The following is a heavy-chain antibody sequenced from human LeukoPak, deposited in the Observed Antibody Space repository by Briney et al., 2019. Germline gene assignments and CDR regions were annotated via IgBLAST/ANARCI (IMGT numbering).Heavy chain of an antibody. V-gene: IGHV4-59*01. J-gene: IGHJ4*02. Sequence: PSETLSLTCTVSGGSISTYSWSWIRPPPGKGLEWVGLIYYSGNTNYTPSLKSRVTISVDTSKNQFSLKLSSVTAAETAVYYCARVRLVGYDILTGYYSFDYWGREPWSPSPQ. CDR1: GGSISTYS. CDR2: IYYSGNT. CDR3: ARVRLVGYDILTGYYSFDY. D-gene: IGHD3-9*01.